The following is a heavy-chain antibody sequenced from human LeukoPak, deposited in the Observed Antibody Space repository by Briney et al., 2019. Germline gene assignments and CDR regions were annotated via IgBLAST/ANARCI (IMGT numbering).Heavy chain of an antibody. Sequence: HVASVKVSCKASGGTFSSYAISWVRQAPGQGLEWMGGIIPIFGTANYAQKFQGRVTITADESTNTAYMELSSLRSEDTAVYYCARGIIAAEAYYYYMDVWGKGTTVTVSS. J-gene: IGHJ6*03. CDR1: GGTFSSYA. CDR2: IIPIFGTA. CDR3: ARGIIAAEAYYYYMDV. D-gene: IGHD6-6*01. V-gene: IGHV1-69*13.